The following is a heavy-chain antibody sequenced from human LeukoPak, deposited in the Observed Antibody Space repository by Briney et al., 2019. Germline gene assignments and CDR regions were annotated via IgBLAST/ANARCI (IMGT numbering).Heavy chain of an antibody. D-gene: IGHD2-2*01. Sequence: PGGSLRLSCAASGFTFDDYAMHWVRQAPGKGLEWVSGISWNSGSIGYADSVKGRFTISRGNAKNSLYLQMNSLRAEDTALYYCAKDKYLHAQDYWGQGTLVTVSS. CDR1: GFTFDDYA. V-gene: IGHV3-9*01. CDR2: ISWNSGSI. J-gene: IGHJ4*02. CDR3: AKDKYLHAQDY.